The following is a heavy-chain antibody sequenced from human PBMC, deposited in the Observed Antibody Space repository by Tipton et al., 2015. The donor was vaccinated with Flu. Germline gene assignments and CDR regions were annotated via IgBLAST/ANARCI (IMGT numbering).Heavy chain of an antibody. Sequence: TLSLTCIVSGGSLSSCGYYWSWIRQHPGKGLEWIGYIYYSGSTYYNPSLKSRVTISVDTSKNQFSLKLTSVTAADTAVYYCACAGHGYYDSSGSDYWGQGTLGTVSS. J-gene: IGHJ4*02. CDR1: GGSLSSCGYY. V-gene: IGHV4-31*03. CDR3: ACAGHGYYDSSGSDY. D-gene: IGHD3-22*01. CDR2: IYYSGST.